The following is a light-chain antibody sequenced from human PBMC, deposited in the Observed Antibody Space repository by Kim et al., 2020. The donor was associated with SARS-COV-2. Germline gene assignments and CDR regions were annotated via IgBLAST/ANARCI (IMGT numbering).Light chain of an antibody. V-gene: IGLV3-1*01. Sequence: SPGQTASITCSGDNLGNKYAYWYQQKPGQSPVVVIYHDNKRPSGIPERFSGSNSGNTATLTISGTQAMDEADYYCQAWDINTGVFGGGTQLTVL. CDR3: QAWDINTGV. J-gene: IGLJ2*01. CDR2: HDN. CDR1: NLGNKY.